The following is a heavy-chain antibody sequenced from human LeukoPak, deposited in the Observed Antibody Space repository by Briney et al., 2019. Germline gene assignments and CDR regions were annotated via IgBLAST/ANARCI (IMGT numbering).Heavy chain of an antibody. J-gene: IGHJ4*02. CDR3: ARTYGDYEGGHTFDY. Sequence: PGGSLRLSCAASGFTFSSYAMSWVRQAPGKGLEWVSAISGSGGSTYYADSVKGRFTISRDNSKNTLYLQMNSLRAEDTAVYYCARTYGDYEGGHTFDYWGQGTLVTVSS. V-gene: IGHV3-23*01. CDR2: ISGSGGST. CDR1: GFTFSSYA. D-gene: IGHD4-17*01.